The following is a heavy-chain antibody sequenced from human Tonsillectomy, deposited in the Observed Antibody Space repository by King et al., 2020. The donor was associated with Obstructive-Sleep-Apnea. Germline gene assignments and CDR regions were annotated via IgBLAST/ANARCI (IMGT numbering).Heavy chain of an antibody. Sequence: QLVQSGGGLVQPGGSLRLSCAASGFTFSFYWMTWVRQAPGKGLEWVATIKQDGSEKYYVDSVKGRFTISRDNAKNSLSLQMNSLRAEDTGVFYCAKDEGYSGDAGGFDNW. CDR2: IKQDGSEK. CDR1: GFTFSFYW. J-gene: IGHJ3*02. D-gene: IGHD5-12*01. V-gene: IGHV3-7*03. CDR3: AKDEGYSGDAGGFDN.